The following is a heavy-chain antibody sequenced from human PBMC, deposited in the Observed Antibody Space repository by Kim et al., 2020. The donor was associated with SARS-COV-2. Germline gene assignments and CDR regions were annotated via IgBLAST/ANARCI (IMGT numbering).Heavy chain of an antibody. CDR1: GGPLRSSNDNY. D-gene: IGHD3-10*02. CDR3: VMFAGY. J-gene: IGHJ4*02. CDR2: IYYSGTT. Sequence: SETLSLTYTVSGGPLRSSNDNYWGWIRQPPGKGLEWIASIYYSGTTRYNPSLKSRVTISADTSKSEFSLKLTSVTAADTAVYYCVMFAGYWGQGTLVTVSS. V-gene: IGHV4-39*07.